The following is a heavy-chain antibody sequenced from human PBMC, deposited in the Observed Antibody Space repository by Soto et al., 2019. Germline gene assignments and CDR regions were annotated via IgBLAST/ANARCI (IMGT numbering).Heavy chain of an antibody. V-gene: IGHV4-31*03. CDR3: ARAGRPLHYFDY. J-gene: IGHJ4*02. CDR1: GDSLSSGGYY. CDR2: VYYRGST. D-gene: IGHD3-10*01. Sequence: QVQLQESGPGLVKPSQTLSLTCTVSGDSLSSGGYYWNWIRQHPGKGLEWIGYVYYRGSTYYNSSLNSRVIISIDMSNNQFSLKLTSATAADTAVYYCARAGRPLHYFDYWGQGALVTVSS.